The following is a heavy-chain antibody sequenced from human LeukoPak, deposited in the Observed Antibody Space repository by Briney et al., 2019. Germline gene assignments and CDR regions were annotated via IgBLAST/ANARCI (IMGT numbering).Heavy chain of an antibody. J-gene: IGHJ4*02. D-gene: IGHD3-10*01. CDR3: AGGGGFGELLRFYDY. CDR1: GGSFSGYY. CDR2: INHSGST. V-gene: IGHV4-34*01. Sequence: SETLSLTCAVYGGSFSGYYWSWIRQPPGKGLEWIGEINHSGSTNYNPSLKSRVTISVDTSKNQFSLKLSSVTAADTAVYYCAGGGGFGELLRFYDYWGQGTLVTVSS.